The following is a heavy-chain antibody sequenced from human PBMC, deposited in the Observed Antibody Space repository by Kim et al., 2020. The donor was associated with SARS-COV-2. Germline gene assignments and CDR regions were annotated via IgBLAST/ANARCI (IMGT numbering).Heavy chain of an antibody. J-gene: IGHJ4*02. CDR3: ARGVFDF. CDR1: GFILNKYG. Sequence: GGSLRLSCVASGFILNKYGMIWVRQAPGKGLEWVSSISGTTPYTHYADSVKGRFIITRDDSKKTLYLQMNSPRVEDTAIYFCARGVFDFWGQGVLVTVSS. V-gene: IGHV3-21*01. CDR2: ISGTTPYT.